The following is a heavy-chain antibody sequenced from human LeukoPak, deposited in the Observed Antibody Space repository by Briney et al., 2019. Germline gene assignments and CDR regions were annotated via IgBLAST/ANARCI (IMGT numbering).Heavy chain of an antibody. CDR1: GFTFSSYG. CDR3: AREGYYDSGGYLYYFDY. J-gene: IGHJ4*02. Sequence: GGSLRLSCAASGFTFSSYGMHWVRQAPGKGLEWVAVIWYDGSNKYYADSVKGRFTISRDNSKNTLYLQMNSLRAEDTAVYYCAREGYYDSGGYLYYFDYWGQGTLVTVST. CDR2: IWYDGSNK. V-gene: IGHV3-33*01. D-gene: IGHD3-22*01.